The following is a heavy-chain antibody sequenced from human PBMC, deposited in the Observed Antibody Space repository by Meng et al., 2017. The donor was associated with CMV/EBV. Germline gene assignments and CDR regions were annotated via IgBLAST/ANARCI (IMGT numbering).Heavy chain of an antibody. CDR2: IYYSGST. V-gene: IGHV4-39*07. J-gene: IGHJ4*02. CDR3: ARTNGPWTAMADY. CDR1: GGSISSYY. D-gene: IGHD5-18*01. Sequence: SETLSLTCTVSGGSISSYYWGWIRQPPGKGLEWIGSIYYSGSTYYNPSLKSRVTISVDTSKNQFSLKLSSVTAADTAVYYCARTNGPWTAMADYWGQGTLVTVSS.